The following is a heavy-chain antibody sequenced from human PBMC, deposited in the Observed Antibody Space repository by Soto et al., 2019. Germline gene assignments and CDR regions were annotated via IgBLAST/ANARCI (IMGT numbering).Heavy chain of an antibody. D-gene: IGHD5-12*01. V-gene: IGHV3-23*01. Sequence: GGSLRLSCAASGFIFTNYAMNWVRQAPGKGLEWVSVIGGRGNSAYYADSVQGRFTISRDNSKNTLSLQMSSLTADDTAIYYCVREGGGFFDFGGRGTMVPVSS. J-gene: IGHJ3*01. CDR3: VREGGGFFDF. CDR2: IGGRGNSA. CDR1: GFIFTNYA.